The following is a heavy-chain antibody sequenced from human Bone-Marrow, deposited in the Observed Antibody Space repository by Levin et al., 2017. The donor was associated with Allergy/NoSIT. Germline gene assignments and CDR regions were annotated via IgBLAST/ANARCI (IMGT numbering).Heavy chain of an antibody. V-gene: IGHV4-4*07. D-gene: IGHD2-21*01. Sequence: KPSETLSLTCTVSPGSITDYYWTWVRQTSGKGLEWIGRIHSSQGTIYNPSLRSRLSMSLDTYMSQFSLNLRSVSAADTAVYYCARSDPRSPFKAFDLWGQGMLVTVSS. CDR3: ARSDPRSPFKAFDL. J-gene: IGHJ5*02. CDR1: PGSITDYY. CDR2: IHSSQGT.